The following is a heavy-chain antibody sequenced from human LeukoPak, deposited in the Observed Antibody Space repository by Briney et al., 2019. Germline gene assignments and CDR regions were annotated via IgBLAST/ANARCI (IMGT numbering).Heavy chain of an antibody. D-gene: IGHD3-10*01. J-gene: IGHJ4*02. CDR3: ARGDLWFGELLAY. V-gene: IGHV3-74*01. CDR1: GFTFSSYW. Sequence: PGGSLRLSCAASGFTFSSYWMRWVRQAPGKGLVWVSRINSDGSSTSYADSVKGRFTISRDNANNTLYLQMNSLRAEDTAVYYCARGDLWFGELLAYWGQGTLVTVSS. CDR2: INSDGSST.